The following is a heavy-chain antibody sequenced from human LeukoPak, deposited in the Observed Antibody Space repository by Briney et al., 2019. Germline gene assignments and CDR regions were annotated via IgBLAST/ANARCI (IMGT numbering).Heavy chain of an antibody. CDR2: VYSTGTT. CDR3: ARSNARDGYNFGY. J-gene: IGHJ4*02. CDR1: GDSDSSYY. V-gene: IGHV4-4*07. D-gene: IGHD5-24*01. Sequence: SETLSLTCTVSGDSDSSYYWNWIRQPTGKGLEWIGRVYSTGTTSYNPSLKSRVTISVDTSKTQLSLKMTSMTAADTAVYYCARSNARDGYNFGYWGQGTLVTVSS.